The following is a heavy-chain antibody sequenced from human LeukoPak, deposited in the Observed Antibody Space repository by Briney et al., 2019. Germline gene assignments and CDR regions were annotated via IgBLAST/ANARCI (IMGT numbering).Heavy chain of an antibody. D-gene: IGHD2-2*01. J-gene: IGHJ2*01. V-gene: IGHV4-38-2*01. CDR3: ARGAPRNKYCSSTSCYRHWYFDL. CDR2: IYHSGST. CDR1: GYSISSGYY. Sequence: SATLSLTCAVSGYSISSGYYWGWIRQPPGKGLEWIGSIYHSGSTYYNPSLKSRVTISVDTSKNQFSLKLSSVTAADTAVYYCARGAPRNKYCSSTSCYRHWYFDLWGRGTLVTVSS.